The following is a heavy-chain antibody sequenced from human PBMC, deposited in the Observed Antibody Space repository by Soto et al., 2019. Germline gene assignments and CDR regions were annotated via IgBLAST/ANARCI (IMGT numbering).Heavy chain of an antibody. V-gene: IGHV3-11*05. J-gene: IGHJ4*02. Sequence: PGGSLILSCAASGFTFSDYYMSWIRQAPGKGLEWVSYISSSSSYTNYADSVKGRFTISRDNAKNSLYLQMNSLRAEDTAVYYCAREGHDSSGYITGFDYWGQGTLVTVSS. CDR2: ISSSSSYT. CDR3: AREGHDSSGYITGFDY. CDR1: GFTFSDYY. D-gene: IGHD3-22*01.